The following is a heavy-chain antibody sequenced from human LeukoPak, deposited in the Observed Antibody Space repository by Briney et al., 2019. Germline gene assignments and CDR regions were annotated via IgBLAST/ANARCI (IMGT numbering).Heavy chain of an antibody. CDR1: GFTFSDAW. J-gene: IGHJ4*02. V-gene: IGHV3-23*01. Sequence: PGGSLRLSCAASGFTFSDAWVSWVRQAPGKGLEWVSGITISGKTAYYADSVKGRFTISRDNFKNTLYLQMNSLRAEDTAVYYCAKRGCCTNGCPYYFDYWGQGTLVTVSS. CDR2: ITISGKTA. D-gene: IGHD2-8*01. CDR3: AKRGCCTNGCPYYFDY.